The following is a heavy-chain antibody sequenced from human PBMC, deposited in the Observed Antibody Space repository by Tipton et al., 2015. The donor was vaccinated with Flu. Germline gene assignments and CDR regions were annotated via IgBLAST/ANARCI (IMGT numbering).Heavy chain of an antibody. D-gene: IGHD4-23*01. V-gene: IGHV1-46*01. CDR2: INPSGGST. CDR3: ASGSGTTVVTPVYYFDY. J-gene: IGHJ4*02. CDR1: GYTFTSYY. Sequence: QLVQSGPEVKKPGASVKVSCKASGYTFTSYYMHWVRQAPGQGLEWMGIINPSGGSTSYAQKFQGRVTMTRDTSTSTVYMELSSLRSEDTAVYYCASGSGTTVVTPVYYFDYWGQGTLVTVSS.